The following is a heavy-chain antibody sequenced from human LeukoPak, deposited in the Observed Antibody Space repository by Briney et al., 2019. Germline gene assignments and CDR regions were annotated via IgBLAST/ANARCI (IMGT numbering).Heavy chain of an antibody. Sequence: SKTLSLTCTVSGGSISSYYWSWIRQPPGKGLEWIGYIYYSGSTNYNPSLKSRVTISVDTSKNQFSLKLSSVTAADTAVYYCARRSSIVAGYNWFDPWGQGTPVTVSS. J-gene: IGHJ5*02. CDR3: ARRSSIVAGYNWFDP. V-gene: IGHV4-59*08. D-gene: IGHD3-22*01. CDR1: GGSISSYY. CDR2: IYYSGST.